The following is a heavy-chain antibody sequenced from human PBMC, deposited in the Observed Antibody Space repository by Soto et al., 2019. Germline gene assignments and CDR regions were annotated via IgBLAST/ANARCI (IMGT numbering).Heavy chain of an antibody. CDR1: GGSISSYY. CDR2: IYYSGST. Sequence: SETLSLTCTVSGGSISSYYWSWVRQPPGKGLEWIGYIYYSGSTNYNPSLKSRVTISVDTSKNQFSLKLSSVTAADTAVYYCARVAGRDGYNFVDYWGQGTLVTVSS. D-gene: IGHD5-12*01. V-gene: IGHV4-59*01. CDR3: ARVAGRDGYNFVDY. J-gene: IGHJ4*02.